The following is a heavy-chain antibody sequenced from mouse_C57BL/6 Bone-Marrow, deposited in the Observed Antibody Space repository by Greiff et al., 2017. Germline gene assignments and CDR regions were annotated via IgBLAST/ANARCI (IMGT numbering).Heavy chain of an antibody. V-gene: IGHV14-4*01. CDR1: GFNIKDDY. CDR2: IDPENGDT. Sequence: EVQLQQSGAELVRPGASVKLSCTASGFNIKDDYMHWVKQRPEQGLEWIGWIDPENGDTEYASKFQGKATITADTSSNTAYLQLSSLTSEDTAVYYCTTGEYGSWFAYWGQGTLVTVSA. D-gene: IGHD2-10*02. J-gene: IGHJ3*01. CDR3: TTGEYGSWFAY.